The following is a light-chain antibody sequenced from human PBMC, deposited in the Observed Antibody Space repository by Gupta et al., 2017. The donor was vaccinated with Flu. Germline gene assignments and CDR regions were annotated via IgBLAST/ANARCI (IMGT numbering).Light chain of an antibody. Sequence: IQMTQSPSPLSASVGDRVTITCRASQSISSYLNWYQQKPGKAPKLLIYAASSLQSGVPSRFSGSGSGTDFTLTISSLQPEDFATYYCQQSYSTWLTFGGGTKVEIK. CDR1: QSISSY. J-gene: IGKJ4*01. CDR3: QQSYSTWLT. V-gene: IGKV1-39*01. CDR2: AAS.